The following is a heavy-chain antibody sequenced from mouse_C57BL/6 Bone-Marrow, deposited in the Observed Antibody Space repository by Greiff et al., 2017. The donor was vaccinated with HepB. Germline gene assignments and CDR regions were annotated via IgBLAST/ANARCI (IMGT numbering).Heavy chain of an antibody. CDR3: ARYDFDYYGSSYPLYAMDY. V-gene: IGHV1-64*01. D-gene: IGHD1-1*01. Sequence: QVQLQQPGAELVKPGASVKLSCKASGYIFTSYWMHWVKQRPGQGLEWIGMIHPNSGSTNYNEKFKSKATLTVDKSSSTAYMQLSSLTSEDSAVYYCARYDFDYYGSSYPLYAMDYWGQGTSVTVSS. CDR1: GYIFTSYW. CDR2: IHPNSGST. J-gene: IGHJ4*01.